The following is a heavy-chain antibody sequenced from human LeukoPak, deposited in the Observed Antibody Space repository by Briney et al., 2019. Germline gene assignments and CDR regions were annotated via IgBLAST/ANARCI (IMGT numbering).Heavy chain of an antibody. J-gene: IGHJ4*02. CDR2: IIYTGST. CDR1: GGSISTYY. V-gene: IGHV4-59*01. CDR3: ARGRVPGY. D-gene: IGHD3-10*02. Sequence: SETLCLTCTVSGGSISTYYWSWNRQPPGKGLEWIGSIIYTGSTNYNPSLKSRVTISLDASKNQSSLKLNSVTAADTAVYSCARGRVPGYWGQGTLITVSS.